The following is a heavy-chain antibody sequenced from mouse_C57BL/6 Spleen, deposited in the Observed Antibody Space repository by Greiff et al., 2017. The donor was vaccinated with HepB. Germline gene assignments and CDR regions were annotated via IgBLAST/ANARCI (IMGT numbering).Heavy chain of an antibody. CDR2: INPNNGGT. D-gene: IGHD1-1*01. CDR1: GYTFTDYN. V-gene: IGHV1-22*01. J-gene: IGHJ4*01. Sequence: EVQLQQSGPELVKPGASVKMSCKASGYTFTDYNMHWVKQSHGKSLEWIGYINPNNGGTSYNQKFKGKATLTVNKSSSTAYMELRSLTSEDSAVYYCAVITTVVAKDYYAMDYWGHGTSVTVSS. CDR3: AVITTVVAKDYYAMDY.